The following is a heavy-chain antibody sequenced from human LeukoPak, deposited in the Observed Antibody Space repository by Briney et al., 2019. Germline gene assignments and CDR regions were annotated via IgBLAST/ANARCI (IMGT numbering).Heavy chain of an antibody. D-gene: IGHD4/OR15-4a*01. J-gene: IGHJ5*02. V-gene: IGHV4-59*01. CDR2: IYYSGDT. CDR1: RGSISGYS. CDR3: VRGPYGASISKWFDP. Sequence: PSETLSLTCTVSRGSISGYSWSWLRQSPGGGLEWIGYIYYSGDTAYNPSLRRRVTISVDTSKNQFSLQLRPMTTADTAVYYCVRGPYGASISKWFDPWGQGTQVIVSP.